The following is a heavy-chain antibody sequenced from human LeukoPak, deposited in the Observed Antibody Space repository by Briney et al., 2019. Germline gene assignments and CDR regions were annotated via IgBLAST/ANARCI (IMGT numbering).Heavy chain of an antibody. CDR3: AKGSSGLLYDYYYGMDV. Sequence: GGSLRLSCAASGFTFSSYEMNWVRQAPGKGLEWVSYISGSGGSTYYADSVKGRFTISRDNSKNTLYLQMHSLRDEDTAVYYCAKGSSGLLYDYYYGMDVWGQGTTVAVSS. V-gene: IGHV3-23*01. CDR1: GFTFSSYE. J-gene: IGHJ6*02. CDR2: ISGSGGST. D-gene: IGHD3-3*01.